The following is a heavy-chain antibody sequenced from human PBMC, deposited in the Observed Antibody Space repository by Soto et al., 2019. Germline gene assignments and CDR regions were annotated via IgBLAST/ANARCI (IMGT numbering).Heavy chain of an antibody. D-gene: IGHD3-9*01. Sequence: SQTLSLTCAISGDSVSSNSAAWNWIRQSPSRGLEWLGRTYYRSKWYNDYAVSVKSRITINPDTSKNQFSLQLNSVTPEDTAVYYCARESAYDILTGYYYYYGMDVWGQGTTVTVSS. CDR1: GDSVSSNSAA. V-gene: IGHV6-1*01. J-gene: IGHJ6*02. CDR3: ARESAYDILTGYYYYYGMDV. CDR2: TYYRSKWYN.